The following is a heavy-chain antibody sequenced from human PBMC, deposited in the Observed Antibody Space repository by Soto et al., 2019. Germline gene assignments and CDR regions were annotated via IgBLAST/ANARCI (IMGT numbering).Heavy chain of an antibody. D-gene: IGHD2-2*01. V-gene: IGHV4-31*03. CDR1: GGSISSGGYY. CDR3: ARGLGYCSSTSCSPAYYYYGMDV. Sequence: QVQLQESGPGLVKPSQTLSLTCTVSGGSISSGGYYWSWIRQHPGKGLEWIGYIYYSGSTYYNPSLKSRVTISVDTSKNQFSLKLSSVTAADTAVYYCARGLGYCSSTSCSPAYYYYGMDVWGQGTTVTVSS. CDR2: IYYSGST. J-gene: IGHJ6*02.